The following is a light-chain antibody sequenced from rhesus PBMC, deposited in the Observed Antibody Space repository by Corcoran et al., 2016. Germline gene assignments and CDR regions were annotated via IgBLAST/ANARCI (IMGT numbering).Light chain of an antibody. J-gene: IGKJ2*01. Sequence: DIQMTQSPSSLSASVGDTVTITCRASQGISSWLAWYQQKPGKAPKLLIYKPSRLQSGVPSRFSGSGCGTDLPLTISSLQSEECATYYCQQYSSRPYSFGQGTKVEIK. CDR3: QQYSSRPYS. V-gene: IGKV1-22*01. CDR2: KPS. CDR1: QGISSW.